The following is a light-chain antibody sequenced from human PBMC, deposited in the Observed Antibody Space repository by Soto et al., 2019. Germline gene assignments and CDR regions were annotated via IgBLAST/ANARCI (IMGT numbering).Light chain of an antibody. V-gene: IGKV2D-29*01. CDR1: QSLLHTDGKTY. CDR2: EVF. J-gene: IGKJ4*01. CDR3: MQTIQPLLT. Sequence: DVVMTQTPLSLSVTPGQPASISCKSSQSLLHTDGKTYLYWYLQKPGHPPQLLIYEVFNRFSGAPDRFSGSGSGTDFTLKISRVEAEDVGTYYCMQTIQPLLTFGGGTKVEI.